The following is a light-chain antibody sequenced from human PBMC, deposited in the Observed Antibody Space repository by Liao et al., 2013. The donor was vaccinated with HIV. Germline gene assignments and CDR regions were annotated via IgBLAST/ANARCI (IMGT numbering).Light chain of an antibody. V-gene: IGLV3-21*01. CDR2: YDD. Sequence: YVLTQPPSVSVAPGEAARVTCGGDNIGVKSVHWYQQKPGQAPVVVIYYDDDRPSGIPERFSASNSGNTATLTISRVEAGDEADYYCQVWESSSDHVVFGGGTKLTVL. CDR3: QVWESSSDHVV. CDR1: NIGVKS. J-gene: IGLJ2*01.